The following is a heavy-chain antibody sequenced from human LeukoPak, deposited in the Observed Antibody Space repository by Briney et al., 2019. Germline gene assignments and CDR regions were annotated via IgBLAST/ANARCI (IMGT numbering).Heavy chain of an antibody. Sequence: GASVKVSCKASGYTFTGYYIHWVRQAPGQGLEWMGRINPNSGGTNYAQKFQGRVTMTRDTSISTAYMELSRLRSDDTAVYYCARDVVTFGGVIVILEYFQHWGQGTLVTVSS. J-gene: IGHJ1*01. V-gene: IGHV1-2*06. CDR3: ARDVVTFGGVIVILEYFQH. CDR2: INPNSGGT. CDR1: GYTFTGYY. D-gene: IGHD3-16*02.